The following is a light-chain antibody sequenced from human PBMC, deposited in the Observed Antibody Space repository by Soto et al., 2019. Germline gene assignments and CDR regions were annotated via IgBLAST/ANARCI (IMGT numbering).Light chain of an antibody. V-gene: IGKV3-15*01. J-gene: IGKJ1*01. CDR2: GAT. Sequence: ETVMTQSPATLSVSPGERATLSCRASENVLRYVAWYQQKPGQPPRLLISGATTRATDIPARFSGSGSGTEFTLTISSLQSEDSAVYYCLQYYNWPRTFGQGTKVEIK. CDR3: LQYYNWPRT. CDR1: ENVLRY.